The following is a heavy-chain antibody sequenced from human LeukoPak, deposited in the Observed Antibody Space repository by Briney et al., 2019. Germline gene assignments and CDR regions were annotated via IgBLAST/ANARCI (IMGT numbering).Heavy chain of an antibody. D-gene: IGHD1-26*01. Sequence: PGGSLRLSCATFGFSFESYGLHWVRQAPGKGLEWVTFIPFSGRDENYADSVRGRFTISRDNSKNTVCLQMNSLRPDDTGIYYCVKDCGLGGSRDYWGQGTLVTVSS. J-gene: IGHJ4*02. CDR3: VKDCGLGGSRDY. CDR1: GFSFESYG. CDR2: IPFSGRDE. V-gene: IGHV3-30*02.